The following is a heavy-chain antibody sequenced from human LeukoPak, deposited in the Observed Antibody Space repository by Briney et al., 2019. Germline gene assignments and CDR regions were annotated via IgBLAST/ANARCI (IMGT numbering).Heavy chain of an antibody. V-gene: IGHV1-46*01. Sequence: ASVKVSCKASGGTFSSYYMHWVRQAPGQGLEWMGIINPSGGSTSYAQKFQGRVTMTRDMSTSTVCMELSSLRSEDTAVYYCAGAHDPNWFDPWGQGTLVTVSS. CDR2: INPSGGST. CDR1: GGTFSSYY. J-gene: IGHJ5*02. CDR3: AGAHDPNWFDP. D-gene: IGHD1-1*01.